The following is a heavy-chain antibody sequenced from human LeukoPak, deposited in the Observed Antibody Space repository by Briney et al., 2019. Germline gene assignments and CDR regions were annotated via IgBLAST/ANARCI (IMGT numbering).Heavy chain of an antibody. V-gene: IGHV3-74*01. D-gene: IGHD3-22*01. Sequence: PAGSLRLSCAASGFTFSSYWMHWVRQAPGKGLVWVSRINSDGSSTNYADSVKGRFTISRDNAKNTLYLQMNGLRAEDTAVYYCASLGDSMIVAVDYWGQGTLVTVSS. CDR1: GFTFSSYW. CDR2: INSDGSST. CDR3: ASLGDSMIVAVDY. J-gene: IGHJ4*02.